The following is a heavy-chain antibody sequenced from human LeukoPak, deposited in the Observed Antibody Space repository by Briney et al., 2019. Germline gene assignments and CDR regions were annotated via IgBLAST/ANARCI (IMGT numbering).Heavy chain of an antibody. CDR3: AKTTTGYSSGRYPAWPIDY. Sequence: GGSLRLSCAASVFTFGSYAMYWVPHAPGKAREWGSGIFGSGCSAHYADSVKGRFTISRDNSKNTVYLQMDSLRAEDTATYYCAKTTTGYSSGRYPAWPIDYWGQGTLVTVSS. V-gene: IGHV3-23*01. J-gene: IGHJ4*02. D-gene: IGHD2-15*01. CDR1: VFTFGSYA. CDR2: IFGSGCSA.